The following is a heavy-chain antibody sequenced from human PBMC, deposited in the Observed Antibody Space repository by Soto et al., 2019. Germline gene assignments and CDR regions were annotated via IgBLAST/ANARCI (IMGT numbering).Heavy chain of an antibody. CDR3: ARDYYDSSGYYPNSYYYGLDV. CDR1: GFTFSDYY. J-gene: IGHJ6*02. V-gene: IGHV3-11*06. Sequence: QVQLVESGGGLVKPGGSLRLSCAASGFTFSDYYMSWIRQAPGKGLEWVSYISSSSSYTDYADSVKGRFTISRDNAKNSLYLQMNGLRAEDTAVYYCARDYYDSSGYYPNSYYYGLDVWAQGTTVTVSS. D-gene: IGHD3-22*01. CDR2: ISSSSSYT.